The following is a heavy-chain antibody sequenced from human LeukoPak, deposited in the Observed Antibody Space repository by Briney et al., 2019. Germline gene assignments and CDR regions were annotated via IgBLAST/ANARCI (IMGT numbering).Heavy chain of an antibody. CDR1: GFTSSSYS. V-gene: IGHV3-21*01. CDR2: ISSSSSYI. J-gene: IGHJ4*02. CDR3: ARDSIAVAGTIY. D-gene: IGHD6-19*01. Sequence: GILRLSCAASGFTSSSYSMNWVRQAPGKGLEWVSSISSSSSYIYYADSVKGRFTISRDNAKNSLYLQMNSLRAEDTAVYYCARDSIAVAGTIYWGQETLVTVSS.